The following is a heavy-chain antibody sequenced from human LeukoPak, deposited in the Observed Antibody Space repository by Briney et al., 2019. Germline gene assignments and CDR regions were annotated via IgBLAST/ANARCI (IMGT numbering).Heavy chain of an antibody. CDR1: GFTFSSYA. D-gene: IGHD5-12*01. V-gene: IGHV3-30-3*01. J-gene: IGHJ3*02. Sequence: PGGSLRLSCAASGFTFSSYAMHWVRQAPGKGLEWVAVISYDGSNKYYADSVKGRFTISRDNSKNTLYLQMNSLRAEDTAVYYCASVYSGYDWDYDAFDIWGRGTMVTVSS. CDR3: ASVYSGYDWDYDAFDI. CDR2: ISYDGSNK.